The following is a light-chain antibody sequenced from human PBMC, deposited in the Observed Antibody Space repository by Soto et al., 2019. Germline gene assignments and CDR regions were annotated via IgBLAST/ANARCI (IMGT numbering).Light chain of an antibody. V-gene: IGKV1-39*01. CDR3: KHSYNTPIT. CDR2: LAS. CDR1: RIIDTY. Sequence: ININQSPSSLSAHVGERVTITCRASRIIDTYVDWYQQKPGKAPDLLIYLASTLQVGVPSRFSGSGSGTDFTLTISGLQPEDFATYYCKHSYNTPITFGQGTRLENK. J-gene: IGKJ5*01.